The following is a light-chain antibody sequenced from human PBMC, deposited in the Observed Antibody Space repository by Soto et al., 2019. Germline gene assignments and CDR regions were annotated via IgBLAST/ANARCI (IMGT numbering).Light chain of an antibody. CDR3: CSYAGSYTFGYV. Sequence: QSALTQPRSVSGSPGQSVTISCTGTSSDVGGYDYVSWYQQHSGKAPKLMIYDVSKWPSGVPDRFYGSKSANTASLTISGLQAEDEADYYCCSYAGSYTFGYVFGTGTKLTVL. CDR1: SSDVGGYDY. V-gene: IGLV2-11*01. J-gene: IGLJ1*01. CDR2: DVS.